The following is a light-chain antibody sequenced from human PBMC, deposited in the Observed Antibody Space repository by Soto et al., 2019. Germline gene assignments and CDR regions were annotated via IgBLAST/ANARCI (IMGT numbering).Light chain of an antibody. Sequence: EIVLTQSPATLSLSPGERATLSCRASQSVSSYLAWYQQKPGQAPGLLIYDASNRATGIPARFSGSGSGTDFTLTISSLEPDDFAVYYCQQRSNWLPLTVGGGTKVDSK. CDR1: QSVSSY. CDR3: QQRSNWLPLT. CDR2: DAS. J-gene: IGKJ4*01. V-gene: IGKV3-11*01.